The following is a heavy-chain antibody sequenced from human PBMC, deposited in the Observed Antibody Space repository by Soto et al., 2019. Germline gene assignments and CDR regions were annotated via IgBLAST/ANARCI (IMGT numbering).Heavy chain of an antibody. CDR1: VYTFTGYY. CDR3: ARGGKITGGWFNYYMEV. D-gene: IGHD6-19*01. Sequence: ASVKVSCKASVYTFTGYYMHWVRLAPGQGLEWMGYINPNSGATNYAQKFQGWVTMTRDTSISTAYMELSRLRSDDAAVYYCARGGKITGGWFNYYMEVWGKGTTVTVSS. V-gene: IGHV1-2*04. CDR2: INPNSGAT. J-gene: IGHJ6*03.